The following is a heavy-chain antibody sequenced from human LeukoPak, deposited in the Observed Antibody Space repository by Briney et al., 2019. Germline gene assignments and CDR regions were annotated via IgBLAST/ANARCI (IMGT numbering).Heavy chain of an antibody. J-gene: IGHJ4*02. CDR3: ARQSGLWFGEWLDY. Sequence: PSETLSLTCAVYGGSFSGYYWSWIRQPPGKGLEWIGEINHSGSTNYNPSLKSRVTISVDTSKNQFSLKLSSVTAADTAVYYCARQSGLWFGEWLDYWGQETLVTVSS. D-gene: IGHD3-10*01. CDR1: GGSFSGYY. CDR2: INHSGST. V-gene: IGHV4-34*01.